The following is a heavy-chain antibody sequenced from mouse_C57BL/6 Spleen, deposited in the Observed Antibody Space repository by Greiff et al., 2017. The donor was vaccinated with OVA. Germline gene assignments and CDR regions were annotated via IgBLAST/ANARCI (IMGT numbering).Heavy chain of an antibody. CDR1: GYTFTSYW. CDR2: IDPSDSYT. V-gene: IGHV1-59*01. D-gene: IGHD3-1*01. J-gene: IGHJ2*01. Sequence: QVQLKQPGAELVRPGTSVKLSCKASGYTFTSYWMHWVKQRPGQGLEWIGVIDPSDSYTNYNQKFKGKATLTVDTSSSTAYMQLSSLTSADSAVYYCARGRTQRYYFDYWGQGTTLTVSS. CDR3: ARGRTQRYYFDY.